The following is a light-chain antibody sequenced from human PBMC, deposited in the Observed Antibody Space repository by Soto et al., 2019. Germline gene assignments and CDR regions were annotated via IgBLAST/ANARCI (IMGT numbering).Light chain of an antibody. V-gene: IGKV3-15*01. CDR1: QSVSSN. J-gene: IGKJ1*01. Sequence: TQSPATLSVSPWERATLSCRASQSVSSNLAWYQQKPGQAPRLLIYGASTRATGIPARFSGSGSGTEFTLTISSLQSEDFAVYYCQQYGGTFGQGTKVDIK. CDR3: QQYGGT. CDR2: GAS.